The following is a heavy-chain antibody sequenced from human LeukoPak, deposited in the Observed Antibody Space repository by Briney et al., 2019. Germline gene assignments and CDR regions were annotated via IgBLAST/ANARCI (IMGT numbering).Heavy chain of an antibody. CDR3: ARGHYDVLTSSYKWTPDY. J-gene: IGHJ4*02. D-gene: IGHD3-9*01. CDR2: ITSGGGYT. V-gene: IGHV3-21*06. Sequence: GGSLRLSCAASGFTFSTYDMNWVRQAPGKGLEWVSSITSGGGYTYYADSVKGRFTTSRDNAKNSLSLRLDSLRAEDTAVYYCARGHYDVLTSSYKWTPDYWGQGTLVTGSS. CDR1: GFTFSTYD.